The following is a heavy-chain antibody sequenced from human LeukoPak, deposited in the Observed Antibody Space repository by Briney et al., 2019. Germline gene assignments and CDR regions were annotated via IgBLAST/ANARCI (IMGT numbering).Heavy chain of an antibody. D-gene: IGHD6-19*01. J-gene: IGHJ4*02. CDR2: IFYSGAT. CDR1: GDSISINYN. Sequence: SETLSLTCTVSGDSISINYNWGWIRQPPGKGLEWIGSIFYSGATYYSLSLKSRVTISVDTSKNQFSLKLSSMTAADTAVYYCVRHRQWLLFPDYWGQGTLVTVSS. CDR3: VRHRQWLLFPDY. V-gene: IGHV4-39*01.